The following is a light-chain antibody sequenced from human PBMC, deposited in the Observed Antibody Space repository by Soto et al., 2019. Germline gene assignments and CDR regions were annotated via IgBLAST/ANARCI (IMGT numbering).Light chain of an antibody. J-gene: IGLJ2*01. CDR3: CSYAGSSPHVV. V-gene: IGLV2-23*01. CDR2: EGS. CDR1: SSDVGSYNL. Sequence: QSALTQPASVSGSPGQSITISCTGTSSDVGSYNLVSWYQQHPGKAPKLMIYEGSKRPSGVSNRFSGSKSGNTASLTISGLQAADEADYYCCSYAGSSPHVVFGGGTKLTVL.